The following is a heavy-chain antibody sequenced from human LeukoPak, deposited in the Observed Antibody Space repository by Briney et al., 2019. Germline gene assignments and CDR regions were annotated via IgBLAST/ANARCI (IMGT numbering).Heavy chain of an antibody. D-gene: IGHD3-3*01. J-gene: IGHJ5*02. V-gene: IGHV4-61*02. CDR3: AREVVSLAYYDFWSGEGGWFDP. CDR1: GGSISSGSYY. Sequence: PSQTLSLTCTVSGGSISSGSYYWSWIRQPAGKGLEWIGRIYTSGSTNYNPSLKSRVTISVDTSKNQFSLKLSSVTAADTAVYYCAREVVSLAYYDFWSGEGGWFDPWGQGTLVTVSS. CDR2: IYTSGST.